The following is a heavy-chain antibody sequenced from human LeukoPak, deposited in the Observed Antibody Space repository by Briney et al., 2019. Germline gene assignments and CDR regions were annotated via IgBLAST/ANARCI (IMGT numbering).Heavy chain of an antibody. J-gene: IGHJ3*02. CDR3: AGRGSSSGTFDI. Sequence: SETLSLTCTVSGGSITNLDYYWTWIRQPAGKRLEWIGRIYTSGGTNYNPSLKSRVTMSVDRSKNEISLHLASLTAADTALYYCAGRGSSSGTFDIWGPETFVTVSS. CDR1: GGSITNLDYY. D-gene: IGHD3-10*01. CDR2: IYTSGGT. V-gene: IGHV4-61*02.